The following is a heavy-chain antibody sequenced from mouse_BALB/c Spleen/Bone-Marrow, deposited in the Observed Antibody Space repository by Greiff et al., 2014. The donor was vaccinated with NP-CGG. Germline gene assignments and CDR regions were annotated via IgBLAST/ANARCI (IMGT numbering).Heavy chain of an antibody. D-gene: IGHD1-1*01. CDR2: IYPGNSDT. CDR1: GYTFTSYW. J-gene: IGHJ4*01. Sequence: EVQLQQSGTVLARPGASVKMSCKASGYTFTSYWMHWVKQRPGQGLEWIGAIYPGNSDTSYNQKFKGKAKLTAVTSTSTAYMELSSLTNEDSAAYYCTRVITAVLATRAMDYWGQGSSVTVSS. V-gene: IGHV1-5*01. CDR3: TRVITAVLATRAMDY.